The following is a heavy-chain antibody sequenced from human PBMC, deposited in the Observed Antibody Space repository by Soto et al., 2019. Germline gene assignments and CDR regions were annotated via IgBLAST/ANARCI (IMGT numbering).Heavy chain of an antibody. D-gene: IGHD3-3*01. CDR2: ISYDGSDK. CDR3: AKDRGGYNYYVMDV. V-gene: IGHV3-30*18. Sequence: QEQLVESGGGVVQPGRSLRLSCAASGITFSSYGIHWVRQAPGKGLEWVAVISYDGSDKYYADSVKGRFTISRDNSRSTLWLLMNSLRTEDTAVYYCAKDRGGYNYYVMDVWGQGTTVTVSS. CDR1: GITFSSYG. J-gene: IGHJ6*02.